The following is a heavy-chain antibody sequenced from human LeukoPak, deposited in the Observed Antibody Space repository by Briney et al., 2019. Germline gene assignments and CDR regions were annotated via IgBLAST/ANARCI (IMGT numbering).Heavy chain of an antibody. J-gene: IGHJ4*02. CDR1: GLSLSGFSFRDYT. V-gene: IGHV3-48*04. Sequence: PGGSLRLSCAASGLSLSGFSFRDYTMNWVRQAPGRGLEWIAYITTDGDATNYAESVKGRFIVSRDNARNSLDLQINSLGVEDTAVYYCARSRQQLPSRLGYWGQGTLVTVSS. CDR3: ARSRQQLPSRLGY. D-gene: IGHD6-13*01. CDR2: ITTDGDAT.